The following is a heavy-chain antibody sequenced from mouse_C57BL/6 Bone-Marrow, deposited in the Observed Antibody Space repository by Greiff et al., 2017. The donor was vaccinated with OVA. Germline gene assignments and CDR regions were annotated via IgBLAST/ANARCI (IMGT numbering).Heavy chain of an antibody. CDR1: GYTFTGYW. D-gene: IGHD4-1*02. CDR2: ILPGSGST. J-gene: IGHJ2*01. V-gene: IGHV1-9*01. Sequence: QVQLKESGAELMKPGASVKLSCKATGYTFTGYWIEWVKQRPGHGLEWIGEILPGSGSTNYNEKFKGKATFTADTSSNTAYMQLSSLTPEDSAIYYCARCQLGRDFDYWGQGTTLTVSS. CDR3: ARCQLGRDFDY.